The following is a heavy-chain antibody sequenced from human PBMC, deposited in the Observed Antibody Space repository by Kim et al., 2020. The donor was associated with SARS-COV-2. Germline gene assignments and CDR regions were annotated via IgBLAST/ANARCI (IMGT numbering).Heavy chain of an antibody. D-gene: IGHD2-15*01. Sequence: GGSLRLSCAASGFTFSSYSMNWVRQAPGKGLEWVSSISSSSSYIYYADSVKGRFTISRDNAKNSLYLQMNSLRAEDTAVYYCARDATPSSDGLAATMLSLKLNWFDPWGQGTLVTVSS. V-gene: IGHV3-21*01. CDR3: ARDATPSSDGLAATMLSLKLNWFDP. CDR2: ISSSSSYI. CDR1: GFTFSSYS. J-gene: IGHJ5*02.